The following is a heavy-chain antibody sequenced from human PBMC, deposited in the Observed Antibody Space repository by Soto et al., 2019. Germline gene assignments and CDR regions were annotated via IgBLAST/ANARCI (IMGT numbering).Heavy chain of an antibody. Sequence: EVQLVESGASLEQPGRSLRLACITSGFTFGDYAMNWFRQAPGKGLEWIGLIRSQAYGGTTHYAASVEGRFSSSRDDSKAIAYLQINSPKSEDTAVYYWARRRNLDYGGQGIVVTVSS. J-gene: IGHJ4*02. CDR3: ARRRNLDY. CDR2: IRSQAYGGTT. CDR1: GFTFGDYA. V-gene: IGHV3-49*03.